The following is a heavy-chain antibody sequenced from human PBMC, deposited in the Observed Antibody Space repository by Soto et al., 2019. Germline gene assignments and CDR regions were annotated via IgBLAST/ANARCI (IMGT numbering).Heavy chain of an antibody. CDR1: GFTFSSYW. J-gene: IGHJ4*02. CDR2: IKSDGSGT. Sequence: EVQLVESGGGLVQPGESLTLSCAASGFTFSSYWMHWVRQAPGKGLVWVSRIKSDGSGTYYADSVKGRLTISRDNARNTLYLQMHSLRVEDTAVDFCARGDGAQYDGNGYLGRHWGQGTLVTVSS. V-gene: IGHV3-74*01. D-gene: IGHD3-22*01. CDR3: ARGDGAQYDGNGYLGRH.